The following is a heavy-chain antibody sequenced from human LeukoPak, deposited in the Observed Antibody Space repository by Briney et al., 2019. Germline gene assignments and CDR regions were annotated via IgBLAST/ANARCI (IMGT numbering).Heavy chain of an antibody. CDR3: ARGAQYCPSSGCLVY. Sequence: PGGSLRLSCVFSGFTFDNYGMTWVRQAPGKGLEWVSSISGSGGNTYYAASVKGWFAISRDNSKNTVCLLMNNMRTEDTAVYFCARGAQYCPSSGCLVYWGQGTLVTVSS. V-gene: IGHV3-23*01. D-gene: IGHD2-2*01. CDR2: ISGSGGNT. J-gene: IGHJ4*02. CDR1: GFTFDNYG.